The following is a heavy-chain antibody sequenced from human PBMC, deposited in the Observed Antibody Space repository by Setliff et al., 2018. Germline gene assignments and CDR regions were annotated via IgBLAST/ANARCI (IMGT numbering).Heavy chain of an antibody. V-gene: IGHV1-46*01. Sequence: ASVKVSCKASGYTFTSYYMHWVRQAPGQGLEWMTMIIPSTGNTNYAQKFQGRVTMTADTSTNTVYMELSSLRSDDPAVYYCATDHYNRFDVWGQGTMVTVSS. D-gene: IGHD4-4*01. J-gene: IGHJ3*01. CDR1: GYTFTSYY. CDR3: ATDHYNRFDV. CDR2: IIPSTGNT.